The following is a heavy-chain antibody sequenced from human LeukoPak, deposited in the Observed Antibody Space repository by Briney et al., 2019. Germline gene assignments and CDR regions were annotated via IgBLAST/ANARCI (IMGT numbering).Heavy chain of an antibody. D-gene: IGHD4-17*01. CDR3: ARDRKDYGENPIDY. Sequence: GGSLRLSCAASGLTFSSYSMNWVRQAPGKGLEWVSYISSSSSTIYYADSVKGRFTISRDNAKNSLYLQMNSLRAEDTAVYYCARDRKDYGENPIDYWAREPWSPSPQ. V-gene: IGHV3-48*01. J-gene: IGHJ4*02. CDR2: ISSSSSTI. CDR1: GLTFSSYS.